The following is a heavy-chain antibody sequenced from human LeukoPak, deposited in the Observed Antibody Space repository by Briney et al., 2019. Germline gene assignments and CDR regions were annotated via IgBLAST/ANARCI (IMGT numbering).Heavy chain of an antibody. V-gene: IGHV4-34*01. CDR3: ARGGGYCSGGSCYDDY. Sequence: SETLSLTCAVDGGSFSGYYWSWIRQPPGKGLEWIGEVNHSGSTNYNPSLKSRVTISVDTSKNQFSLKLSSVTAADTAVYYCARGGGYCSGGSCYDDYWGQGTLVTVSS. CDR1: GGSFSGYY. CDR2: VNHSGST. D-gene: IGHD2-15*01. J-gene: IGHJ4*02.